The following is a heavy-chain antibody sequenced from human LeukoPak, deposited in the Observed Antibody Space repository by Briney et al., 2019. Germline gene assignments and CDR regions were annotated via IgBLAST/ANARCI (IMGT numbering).Heavy chain of an antibody. V-gene: IGHV3-15*07. J-gene: IGHJ6*02. CDR1: GFTFSNAW. CDR3: TTDYGSSTPSYYYYGMDV. Sequence: KPGGSLRLSCAASGFTFSNAWMNWVRQAPGKGLEWVGRIKSKPYGGTTDYAAPVKGRFTISRDDSKNTLYLQMNSLKTEDTAVYYCTTDYGSSTPSYYYYGMDVWGQGTTVTVSS. CDR2: IKSKPYGGTT. D-gene: IGHD6-13*01.